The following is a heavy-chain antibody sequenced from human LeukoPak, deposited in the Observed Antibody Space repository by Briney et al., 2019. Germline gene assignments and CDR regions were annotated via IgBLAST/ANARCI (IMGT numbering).Heavy chain of an antibody. V-gene: IGHV5-51*01. J-gene: IGHJ6*03. D-gene: IGHD3-22*01. CDR3: ARNRLPNYYDSSGYHGYYYYYMDV. CDR1: GYSFTSYW. Sequence: GESLKISCKGSGYSFTSYWIGWVRQMPGKGLEWMGIIYPGDSDTRYSPSFQGQVTISADKSISTAYLQWSSLKASDTAMYYCARNRLPNYYDSSGYHGYYYYYMDVWGKGTTVTISS. CDR2: IYPGDSDT.